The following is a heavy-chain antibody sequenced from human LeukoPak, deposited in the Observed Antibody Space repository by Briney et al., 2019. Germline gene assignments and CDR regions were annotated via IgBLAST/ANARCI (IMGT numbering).Heavy chain of an antibody. CDR2: IYHSGST. CDR1: GYSISSGYY. Sequence: SETLSLTCAVSGYSISSGYYWDWIRQPPGKGLEWIGSIYHSGSTYYNPSLKSRVTISVDTSKNQFSLKLSSVTAADTAVYYCARLPLHSYFDYWGQGTLVTVSS. CDR3: ARLPLHSYFDY. V-gene: IGHV4-38-2*01. J-gene: IGHJ4*02.